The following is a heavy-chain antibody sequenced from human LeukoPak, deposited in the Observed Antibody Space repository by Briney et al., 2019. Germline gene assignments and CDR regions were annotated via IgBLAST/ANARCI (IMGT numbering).Heavy chain of an antibody. D-gene: IGHD3-10*01. V-gene: IGHV4-34*01. J-gene: IGHJ4*02. CDR3: ARGDGTGSYFNDN. CDR2: INRGGDI. Sequence: PSETLSLTCAVYGGSCSGYYCGWIRQPPGKGLEWIGEINRGGDINYNPSLKSRVTISVDTSKSQFSLKQNSVTATDTALYYCARGDGTGSYFNDNWGQGTLVTVSS. CDR1: GGSCSGYY.